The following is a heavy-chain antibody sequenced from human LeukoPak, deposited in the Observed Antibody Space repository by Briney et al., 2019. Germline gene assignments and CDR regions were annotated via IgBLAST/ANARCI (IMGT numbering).Heavy chain of an antibody. CDR3: AKEYYDFWSGYYSGSYYFDY. CDR1: GFTFKNHA. V-gene: IGHV3-23*01. J-gene: IGHJ4*02. CDR2: ISGSGGST. D-gene: IGHD3-3*01. Sequence: GGSLRLSCAASGFTFKNHAMSWVRQAPGKGLEWVSAISGSGGSTYYADSVKGRFTISRDNSKNTLYLQMNSLRAEDTAVYYCAKEYYDFWSGYYSGSYYFDYWGQGTLVTVSS.